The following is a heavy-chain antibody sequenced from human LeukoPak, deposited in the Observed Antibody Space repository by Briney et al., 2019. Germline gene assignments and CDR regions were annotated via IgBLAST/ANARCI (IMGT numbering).Heavy chain of an antibody. D-gene: IGHD3-10*02. Sequence: GGSLRLSCAASGFKFSSYSMKWDRQAPGKGLEWVSFISSSSSYIYYADSLKGRFTISRDNAKNSLYLQMNSLRAEDTAVYYCARGTMFPYYFDYWGQGTLVTVSS. CDR1: GFKFSSYS. CDR3: ARGTMFPYYFDY. CDR2: ISSSSSYI. V-gene: IGHV3-21*01. J-gene: IGHJ4*02.